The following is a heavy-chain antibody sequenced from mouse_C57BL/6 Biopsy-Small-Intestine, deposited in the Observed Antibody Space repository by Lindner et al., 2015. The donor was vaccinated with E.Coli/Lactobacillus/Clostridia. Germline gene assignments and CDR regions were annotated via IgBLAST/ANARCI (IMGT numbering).Heavy chain of an antibody. CDR2: ISYSGST. V-gene: IGHV3-1*01. CDR1: GYSTTSGYD. J-gene: IGHJ1*03. D-gene: IGHD1-1*01. Sequence: VQLQESGPGMVKPSQSLSLTCTVTGYSTTSGYDWHWIRHFPGNKLEWMGYISYSGSTNYNPSLKSRISITHDTSKNHFFLKLNSVTTEDTATYYCAREGGSSYDWYFDVWGTGTTVTVSS. CDR3: AREGGSSYDWYFDV.